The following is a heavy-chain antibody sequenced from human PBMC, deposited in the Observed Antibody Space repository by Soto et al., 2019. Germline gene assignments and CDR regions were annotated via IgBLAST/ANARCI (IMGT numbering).Heavy chain of an antibody. Sequence: EMQLVESGGGLVKPGGSLRLSCEASGFSFEIYHMNWVRQAPGKGLEWVSSISSNSDSIFSGESVKGRFIISRDNAKISLFLQMNNLSGDDTAVYYCARQRFGSFSGSYVFDLWGQGTPVTVSS. D-gene: IGHD3-16*01. J-gene: IGHJ5*02. CDR1: GFSFEIYH. CDR2: ISSNSDSI. V-gene: IGHV3-21*01. CDR3: ARQRFGSFSGSYVFDL.